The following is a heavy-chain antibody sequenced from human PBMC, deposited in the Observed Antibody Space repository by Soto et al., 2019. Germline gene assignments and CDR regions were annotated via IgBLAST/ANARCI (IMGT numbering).Heavy chain of an antibody. Sequence: GGSLRLACAASGFTFSSYAMSWVRQAPGKGLEWVSAISGSGGSTYYADSVKGRFTISRDNSKNTLYLQMNSLRAEDTAVYYCAKMIARLRDAFDIWGQGTMVTVSS. J-gene: IGHJ3*02. D-gene: IGHD2-15*01. CDR3: AKMIARLRDAFDI. CDR2: ISGSGGST. V-gene: IGHV3-23*01. CDR1: GFTFSSYA.